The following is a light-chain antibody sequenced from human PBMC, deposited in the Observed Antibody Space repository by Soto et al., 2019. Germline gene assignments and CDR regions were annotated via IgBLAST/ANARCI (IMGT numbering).Light chain of an antibody. CDR3: RSFTTTYVYV. Sequence: QPVLTQPASVSGSLGQSITLSCTGSGGDIGAYNYVSWYQQHPGKAPKLIVYGVTHRPSGVSSRFSASKSAYTASLTISALQAEDEADYYCRSFTTTYVYVFGPGTKVTVL. J-gene: IGLJ1*01. V-gene: IGLV2-14*01. CDR2: GVT. CDR1: GGDIGAYNY.